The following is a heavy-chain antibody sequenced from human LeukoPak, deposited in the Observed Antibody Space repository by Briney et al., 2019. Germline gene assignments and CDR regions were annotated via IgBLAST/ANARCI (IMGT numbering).Heavy chain of an antibody. CDR3: ARRRSSSWYIYSYFDY. CDR1: GGSISSSSYY. CDR2: IYYSGST. J-gene: IGHJ4*02. D-gene: IGHD6-13*01. Sequence: SETLSLTCTVSGGSISSSSYYWGWIRQPPGKGLEWIGSIYYSGSTYYNPSLKSRVTISVDTSKNQFSLKLSSVTAADTAVYYCARRRSSSWYIYSYFDYWGQGTLVTVSS. V-gene: IGHV4-39*01.